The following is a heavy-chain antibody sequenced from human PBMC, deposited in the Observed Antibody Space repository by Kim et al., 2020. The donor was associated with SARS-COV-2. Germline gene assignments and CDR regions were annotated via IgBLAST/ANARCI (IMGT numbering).Heavy chain of an antibody. J-gene: IGHJ6*03. CDR2: INHSGST. V-gene: IGHV4-34*01. CDR1: GVSFSGYY. D-gene: IGHD3-22*01. CDR3: SVRTITMIVVISTSYYYY. Sequence: SETLSLTCAVYGVSFSGYYWSWIRQPPGKGLEWIWEINHSGSTNYNPSLKSRVTITVDTSKNQFSLKLSSVTAADTAVYYCSVRTITMIVVISTSYYYY.